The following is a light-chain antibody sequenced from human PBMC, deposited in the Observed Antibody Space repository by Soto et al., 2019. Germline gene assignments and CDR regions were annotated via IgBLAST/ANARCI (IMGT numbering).Light chain of an antibody. CDR2: GAS. J-gene: IGKJ4*01. V-gene: IGKV3-20*01. Sequence: EIVLTQSPGTLSLSPGERATLSCRASQSVSSSYLAWYQQKPGQAPRLLIYGASSRATGIPDRFSGSGSGTYFSLTISRLEPEDFAVYYCQQYGSSPKLTFGGVTKVEIK. CDR1: QSVSSSY. CDR3: QQYGSSPKLT.